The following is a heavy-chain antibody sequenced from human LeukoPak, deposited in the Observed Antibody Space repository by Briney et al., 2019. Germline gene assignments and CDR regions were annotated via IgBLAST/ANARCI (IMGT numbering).Heavy chain of an antibody. D-gene: IGHD2-21*01. V-gene: IGHV3-20*04. J-gene: IGHJ3*02. CDR2: INWNGGST. CDR1: GFTFDDYA. CDR3: ARDAHFGGVFDI. Sequence: GGSLRLSCAASGFTFDDYAMSWVRQAPGEGLEWVSGINWNGGSTGYVDSVKGRFAISRDNAKNSLYLQMNSLRGEDTALYYCARDAHFGGVFDIWGQGTMVTVSS.